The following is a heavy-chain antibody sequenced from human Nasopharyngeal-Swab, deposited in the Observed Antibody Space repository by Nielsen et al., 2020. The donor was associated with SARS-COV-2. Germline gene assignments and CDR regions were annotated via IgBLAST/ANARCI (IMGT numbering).Heavy chain of an antibody. Sequence: GGSLRLSCTASGFIFSNYGMHWVRQAPGKGLEWVAVISYDGINKYNADSVKGRFTISRDNSKDTLYLQMNSLRAEDTAVYYCARDGLDYDFWSAYFMDVWGQGTTVTVSS. CDR3: ARDGLDYDFWSAYFMDV. CDR2: ISYDGINK. J-gene: IGHJ6*02. CDR1: GFIFSNYG. V-gene: IGHV3-30*03. D-gene: IGHD3-3*01.